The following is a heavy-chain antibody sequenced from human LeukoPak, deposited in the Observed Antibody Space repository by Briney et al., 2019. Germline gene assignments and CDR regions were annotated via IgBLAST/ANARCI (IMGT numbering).Heavy chain of an antibody. CDR2: INPNSGGT. V-gene: IGHV1-2*02. CDR3: ATPIRYYGSGSYGYYYYMDV. J-gene: IGHJ6*03. CDR1: GYTFTGYY. D-gene: IGHD3-10*01. Sequence: GASVKVSCKASGYTFTGYYMHWVRQAPGQGLEWMGWINPNSGGTNYAQKFQGRVTMTRDTSISTAYMELSRLRSDDTAVYYCATPIRYYGSGSYGYYYYMDVWGKGTTVTVSS.